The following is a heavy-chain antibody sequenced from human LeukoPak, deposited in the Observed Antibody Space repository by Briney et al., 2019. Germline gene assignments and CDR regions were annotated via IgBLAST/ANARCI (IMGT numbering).Heavy chain of an antibody. D-gene: IGHD2-2*01. CDR1: GFTFSSYG. CDR2: ISYDGSNK. Sequence: GGSLRLSCAASGFTFSSYGMHWVRQAPGKGLEWVAVISYDGSNKYYVDSVKGRFTISRDNSKNTLYLQMNSLRAEDTAVYYCARDTRYCSSTSCYTPVYYYYGMDVWGQGTTVTVSS. V-gene: IGHV3-30*03. CDR3: ARDTRYCSSTSCYTPVYYYYGMDV. J-gene: IGHJ6*02.